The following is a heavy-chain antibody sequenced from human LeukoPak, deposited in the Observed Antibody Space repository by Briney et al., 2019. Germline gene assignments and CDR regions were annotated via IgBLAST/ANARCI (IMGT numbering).Heavy chain of an antibody. D-gene: IGHD6-13*01. J-gene: IGHJ5*02. Sequence: PGGSLRLSCAASGFTFSSYWMSWVRQAPGKGLEWVANIKQDGSEKYYVDSVKGRFTISRDNAKNSLYLQMNSLRAEDTAVYYCARESKAAAAANWFDPWGQGTLVTVSS. CDR1: GFTFSSYW. V-gene: IGHV3-7*01. CDR2: IKQDGSEK. CDR3: ARESKAAAAANWFDP.